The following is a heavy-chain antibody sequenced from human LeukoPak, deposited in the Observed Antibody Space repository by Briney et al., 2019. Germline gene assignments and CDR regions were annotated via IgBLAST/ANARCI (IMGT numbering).Heavy chain of an antibody. V-gene: IGHV1-69*05. CDR1: GGTFSSYA. CDR3: ARDREMATIGHGAFDI. J-gene: IGHJ3*02. Sequence: SVKVSCKASGGTFSSYAISWVRQAPGQGLEWMGGIIPIFGTANYAQKFQGRVTVTTDESTSTAYMELSSLRSEDTAVYYCARDREMATIGHGAFDIWGQGTMVTVS. CDR2: IIPIFGTA. D-gene: IGHD5-24*01.